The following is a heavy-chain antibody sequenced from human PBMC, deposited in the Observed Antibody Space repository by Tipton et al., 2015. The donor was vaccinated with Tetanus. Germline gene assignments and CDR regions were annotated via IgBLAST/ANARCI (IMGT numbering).Heavy chain of an antibody. CDR2: IDPGDSDT. D-gene: IGHD7-27*01. J-gene: IGHJ2*01. V-gene: IGHV5-51*01. CDR1: GYNFNLYW. CDR3: ARRLGPYTGDQIWHFDL. Sequence: QSGAEVKKPGESLKISCQGSGYNFNLYWIAWVRQMPGKGLEWMGIIDPGDSDTTYSPSFQGQVTISADRSISTAYLQWSSLKASDTAVFFCARRLGPYTGDQIWHFDLWGRGTLVTVSS.